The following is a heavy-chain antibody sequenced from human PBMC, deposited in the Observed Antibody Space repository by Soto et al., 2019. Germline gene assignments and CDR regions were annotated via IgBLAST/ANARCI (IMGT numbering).Heavy chain of an antibody. V-gene: IGHV3-30*18. J-gene: IGHJ6*02. Sequence: GGSLRLSCAASGFTFSSYGMHWVRQAPGKGLEWVAVISYDGRNKYYADAVKGRFTISRDNSKNTLYLQMSSLRAEDTAVYYCVKDGSSGWPYFYDMDVWGQGTTVTVS. CDR2: ISYDGRNK. CDR1: GFTFSSYG. CDR3: VKDGSSGWPYFYDMDV. D-gene: IGHD6-19*01.